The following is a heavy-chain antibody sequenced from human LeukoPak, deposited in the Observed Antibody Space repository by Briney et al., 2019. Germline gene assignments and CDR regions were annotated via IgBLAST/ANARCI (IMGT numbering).Heavy chain of an antibody. V-gene: IGHV3-23*01. CDR1: GFTFTTYA. Sequence: PGGSLSLSCAASGFTFTTYAMTWVRQAPGKGLEWVSAISGSGSSTYYADSVRGRLTISRDNSKNTLYLQMNSLRVEDTAVYYCAKSSVSPSWFDPWAREPWSPSPQ. J-gene: IGHJ5*02. D-gene: IGHD5/OR15-5a*01. CDR2: ISGSGSST. CDR3: AKSSVSPSWFDP.